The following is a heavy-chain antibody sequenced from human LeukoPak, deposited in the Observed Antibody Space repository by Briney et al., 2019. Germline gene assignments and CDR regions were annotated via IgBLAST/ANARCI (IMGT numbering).Heavy chain of an antibody. Sequence: PGGSLRLSCAASGFTFSSYAMSWVRQAPGKGLEWVSAISGSGGITTYYADSAKGRFTISRDNSKNTMFLQMNSLRADDTAVYYCPRQSYASGWNPFDYWGQGILVTVSS. V-gene: IGHV3-23*01. D-gene: IGHD6-19*01. J-gene: IGHJ4*02. CDR2: ISGSGGITT. CDR1: GFTFSSYA. CDR3: PRQSYASGWNPFDY.